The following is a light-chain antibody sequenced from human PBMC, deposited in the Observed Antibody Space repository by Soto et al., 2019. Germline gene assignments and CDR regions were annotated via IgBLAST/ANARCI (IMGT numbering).Light chain of an antibody. CDR2: GAS. Sequence: DIVLPQPPGTLSLSPGERATLSCRASQSVSSSYLAWYQQKPGQAPRLLIYGASSRATGIPDRFSGSGSGTDFTLTISRLEPEDFAVYYCQQYGSSPETFGQGTKVEIK. V-gene: IGKV3-20*01. J-gene: IGKJ1*01. CDR3: QQYGSSPET. CDR1: QSVSSSY.